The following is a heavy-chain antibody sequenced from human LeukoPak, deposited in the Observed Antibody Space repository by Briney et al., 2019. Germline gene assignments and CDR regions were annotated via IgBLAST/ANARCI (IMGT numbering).Heavy chain of an antibody. CDR1: GGSISSYY. CDR3: ASPRDIVVVVDATAGYFDL. D-gene: IGHD2-15*01. V-gene: IGHV4-4*07. Sequence: SETLSLTCTVSGGSISSYYWSWIRQPAGKGLEWIGRIYTSGSTNYNPSLKSRVTMSVDTSKNQFSLKLSSVTAADTAVYYCASPRDIVVVVDATAGYFDLWGRGTLVTVSS. CDR2: IYTSGST. J-gene: IGHJ2*01.